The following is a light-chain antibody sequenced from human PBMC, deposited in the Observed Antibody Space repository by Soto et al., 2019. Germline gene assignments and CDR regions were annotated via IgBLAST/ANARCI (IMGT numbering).Light chain of an antibody. CDR3: QQKYRVPRT. J-gene: IGKJ1*01. CDR2: GAS. V-gene: IGKV1-39*01. Sequence: DIQLTQSPSTLSASVGDRVTLTCRASQSLNSRLAWYQQRPGKAPKLLIYGASTLQSGVPSRFSGSGSGTDFTLTISSLQPEDYATYFCQQKYRVPRTFGQGTKVDIK. CDR1: QSLNSR.